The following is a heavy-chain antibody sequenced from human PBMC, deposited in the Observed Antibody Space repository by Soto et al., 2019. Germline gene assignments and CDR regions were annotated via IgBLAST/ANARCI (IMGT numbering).Heavy chain of an antibody. Sequence: QARLVQSGVEVKKPGASVRVSCKASGYSFTNYGITWVRQAPGQGFEWMGWISAYNGNTNYAQKFQGRVTLTTDASTSTAYLELRSLRSDDTAVYYCARDRGVAPPVAGNTHYYYYMDVGGKGTTVTVSS. V-gene: IGHV1-18*01. CDR2: ISAYNGNT. J-gene: IGHJ6*03. D-gene: IGHD6-19*01. CDR3: ARDRGVAPPVAGNTHYYYYMDV. CDR1: GYSFTNYG.